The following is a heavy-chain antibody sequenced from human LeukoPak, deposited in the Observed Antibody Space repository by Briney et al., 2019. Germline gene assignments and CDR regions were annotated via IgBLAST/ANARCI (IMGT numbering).Heavy chain of an antibody. D-gene: IGHD1-26*01. V-gene: IGHV4-34*01. CDR1: GGSFSGYY. CDR2: INHSGST. Sequence: SETLSLTCAVYGGSFSGYYWSWIRQPPGKGLEWIGEINHSGSTNYNPSLKSRVTISVDTSKNQFSLKLSSVTAEDTAVYYCARDTPIVGATQRVLYYYYYGMDVWGQGTTVTVSS. J-gene: IGHJ6*02. CDR3: ARDTPIVGATQRVLYYYYYGMDV.